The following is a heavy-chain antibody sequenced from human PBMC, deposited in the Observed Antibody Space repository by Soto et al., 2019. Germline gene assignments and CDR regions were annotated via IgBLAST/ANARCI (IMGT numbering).Heavy chain of an antibody. Sequence: QVQLVQSGAEVKKPGASVKLSCKTSGYTFTDHYMHWVRQAPGQGLEWMGWINPNSGGTNYAQKFQGRVTMTRDTSISTAYMELSRLRSDDTAMYYCASCTNGACFLYGMDVWGQGTTVTVSS. V-gene: IGHV1-2*02. J-gene: IGHJ6*02. CDR1: GYTFTDHY. D-gene: IGHD2-8*01. CDR2: INPNSGGT. CDR3: ASCTNGACFLYGMDV.